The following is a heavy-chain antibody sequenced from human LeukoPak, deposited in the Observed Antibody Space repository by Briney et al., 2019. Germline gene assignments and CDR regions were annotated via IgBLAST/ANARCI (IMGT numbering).Heavy chain of an antibody. CDR2: IYHSGST. D-gene: IGHD5-18*01. CDR1: GYSISSGYY. Sequence: SETLSLTCAVSGYSISSGYYWGWIRQPPGKGLEWIGSIYHSGSTYYNPSLKSRVTISVDTSKNQFSLKLSSVTAADTAVYYCARQFVGYSFFDYWGQGTLVTVSP. CDR3: ARQFVGYSFFDY. V-gene: IGHV4-38-2*01. J-gene: IGHJ4*02.